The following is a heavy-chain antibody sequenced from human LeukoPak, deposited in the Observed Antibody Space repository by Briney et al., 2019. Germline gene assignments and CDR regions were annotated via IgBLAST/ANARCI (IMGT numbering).Heavy chain of an antibody. CDR1: GYSISSGYY. J-gene: IGHJ4*02. V-gene: IGHV4-38-2*02. Sequence: SETLSLTCTVSGYSISSGYYWGWIRQPPGKGLEWIGSIYHSGSTYYNPSLKSRVTISVDTSKNQFSLKLSSVTAADTAVYHCARDGCGGDCSIGFDYWGQGTLVTVSS. CDR3: ARDGCGGDCSIGFDY. CDR2: IYHSGST. D-gene: IGHD2-21*02.